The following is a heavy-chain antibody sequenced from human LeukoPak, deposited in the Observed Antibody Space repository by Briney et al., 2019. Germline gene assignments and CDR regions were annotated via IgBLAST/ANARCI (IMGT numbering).Heavy chain of an antibody. Sequence: GGSLRLSCAASGFTFSSYGMHWVRQAPGKGLERVAVIWYDGSNKYYADSVKGRFTISRDNSKNTLYLQMNSLRAEDTAVYYCARAWGQELGNDYWGQGTLVTVSS. D-gene: IGHD6-13*01. CDR3: ARAWGQELGNDY. V-gene: IGHV3-33*01. J-gene: IGHJ4*02. CDR2: IWYDGSNK. CDR1: GFTFSSYG.